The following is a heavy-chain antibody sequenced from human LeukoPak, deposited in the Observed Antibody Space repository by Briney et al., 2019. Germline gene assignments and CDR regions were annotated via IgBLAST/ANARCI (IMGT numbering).Heavy chain of an antibody. Sequence: SETLSLTCAVYGGSFSGYYWSWIRQPPGKGLEWIGEINHSGSTNYNPSLKSRVTISVDTSKNQFSLKLSSVTAADTAVYYCARLEDTMVRGVLDYWGQGTLVTVSS. CDR2: INHSGST. CDR1: GGSFSGYY. CDR3: ARLEDTMVRGVLDY. D-gene: IGHD3-10*01. J-gene: IGHJ4*02. V-gene: IGHV4-34*01.